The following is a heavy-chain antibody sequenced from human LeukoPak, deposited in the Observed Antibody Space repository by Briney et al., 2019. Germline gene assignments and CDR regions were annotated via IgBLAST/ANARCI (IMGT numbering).Heavy chain of an antibody. CDR2: ISGSGGST. CDR1: GFTFSSYA. J-gene: IGHJ6*02. Sequence: GGSLRLSCAASGFTFSSYAMSWVRQAPGKGLEWVSAISGSGGSTYYADSVKGRFTISRDNSKNTLYLQMNSLRAKDTAVYYCATHRSNGWYVPVLDYYYGMDVWGQGTTVTVSS. D-gene: IGHD6-19*01. CDR3: ATHRSNGWYVPVLDYYYGMDV. V-gene: IGHV3-23*01.